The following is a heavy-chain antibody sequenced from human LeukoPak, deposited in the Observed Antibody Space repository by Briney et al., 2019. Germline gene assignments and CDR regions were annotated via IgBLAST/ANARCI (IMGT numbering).Heavy chain of an antibody. J-gene: IGHJ6*03. D-gene: IGHD3/OR15-3a*01. Sequence: SETLSLTCTVSGGSISSYYWSWIRQPPGKGLEWIGYIYYSGSTNYNPSLKSRVTISVDTTKNQFSLKLSSVTAADTAVYYCARLGLDYYYYYMDVWGKGTTVTVS. CDR2: IYYSGST. CDR3: ARLGLDYYYYYMDV. CDR1: GGSISSYY. V-gene: IGHV4-59*01.